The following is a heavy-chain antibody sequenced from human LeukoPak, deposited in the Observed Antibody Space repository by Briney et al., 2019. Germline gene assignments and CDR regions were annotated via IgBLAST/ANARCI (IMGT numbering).Heavy chain of an antibody. Sequence: ASVKVSCTASGYTFTSYAMNWVRQAPGQGLGWMGWINTNTGNPTYAQGFTGRFVFSLDTSVSTAYLQISSLKAEDTAVYYCARLVPAANLRWFDPWGQGTLVTVSS. CDR2: INTNTGNP. J-gene: IGHJ5*02. D-gene: IGHD2-2*01. CDR1: GYTFTSYA. V-gene: IGHV7-4-1*02. CDR3: ARLVPAANLRWFDP.